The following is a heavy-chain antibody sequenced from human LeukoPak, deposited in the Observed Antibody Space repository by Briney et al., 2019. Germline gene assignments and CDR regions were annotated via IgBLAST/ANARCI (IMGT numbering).Heavy chain of an antibody. CDR1: GFTFRSHA. CDR3: ARGRPHGNDY. J-gene: IGHJ4*02. V-gene: IGHV3-23*01. CDR2: LIENGATT. Sequence: GGSLRLSCAASGFTFRSHAMSWVRQAPGKGLEWVSGLIENGATTYYADSVKGRFSISRDNAKNTLYLQMNSLRVEDTAVYYCARGRPHGNDYWGQGTLVTVSS. D-gene: IGHD4-23*01.